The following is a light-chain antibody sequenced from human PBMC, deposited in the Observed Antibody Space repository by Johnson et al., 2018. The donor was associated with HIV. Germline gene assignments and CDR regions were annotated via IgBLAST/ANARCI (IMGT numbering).Light chain of an antibody. CDR3: VTWDNSLNTGGV. V-gene: IGLV1-51*02. J-gene: IGLJ1*01. Sequence: QSVLTQSPSASGTPGQRVTISCSGSTSNIGSNTVNWYQQLPGTAPKLLIYENNKRPSGIPDRFSGSKSGTSATLGITGLQTGDEADYYCVTWDNSLNTGGVFGAGTKVTVL. CDR1: TSNIGSNT. CDR2: ENN.